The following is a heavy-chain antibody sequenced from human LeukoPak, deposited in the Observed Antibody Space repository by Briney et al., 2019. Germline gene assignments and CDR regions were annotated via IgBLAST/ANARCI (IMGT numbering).Heavy chain of an antibody. V-gene: IGHV4-34*01. D-gene: IGHD3-22*01. CDR3: ARSITMRKGWFDP. J-gene: IGHJ5*02. Sequence: SETLSLTCAVSGGSFSGYYWSWIRQPPGKGLEWIGEINHSGSTNYNPSLKSRVAISVDTSKNQFSLKLSSVTAADTAVYYCARSITMRKGWFDPWGQGTLVTVSS. CDR1: GGSFSGYY. CDR2: INHSGST.